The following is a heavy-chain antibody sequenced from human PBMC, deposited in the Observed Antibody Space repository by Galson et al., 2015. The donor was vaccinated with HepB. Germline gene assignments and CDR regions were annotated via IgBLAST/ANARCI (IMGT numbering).Heavy chain of an antibody. CDR2: ISSSSSCT. V-gene: IGHV3-11*06. Sequence: SLRLSCAASGFTFSDYYMSWIRQAPGKGLEWVSYISSSSSCTNYADSVKGRFTISRDNAKNSLYLQMNSLRAEDTAVYYCARSKDSGRLLPDYWGQGTLVTVSS. D-gene: IGHD1-26*01. CDR1: GFTFSDYY. CDR3: ARSKDSGRLLPDY. J-gene: IGHJ4*02.